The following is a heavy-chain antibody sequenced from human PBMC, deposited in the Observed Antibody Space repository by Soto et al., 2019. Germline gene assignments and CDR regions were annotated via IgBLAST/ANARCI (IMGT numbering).Heavy chain of an antibody. CDR3: AKDQSLRWSSFLPPDY. CDR2: ISYDGSNK. Sequence: QVQLVESGGGVVQPGRSLRLSCAASGFTFSSYGMHWVRQAPGKGLEWVAVISYDGSNKYYADSVKGRFTISRDNSKNTLYLQMNSLRAEDTAMYYCAKDQSLRWSSFLPPDYWGQGTLVTVSS. J-gene: IGHJ4*02. CDR1: GFTFSSYG. D-gene: IGHD1-26*01. V-gene: IGHV3-30*18.